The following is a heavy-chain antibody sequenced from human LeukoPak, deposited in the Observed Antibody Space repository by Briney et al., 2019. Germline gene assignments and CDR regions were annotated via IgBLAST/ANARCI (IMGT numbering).Heavy chain of an antibody. Sequence: QPGGSLRPSCAASGFTFSSYWMHWVRQAPGKGLAWVSRINSDGSSTSYADSVKGRFTISRDNAKNTLYLQMNSLRAEDTAVYYCARDSSSREYYFDYWGQGTLVTVSS. V-gene: IGHV3-74*01. CDR1: GFTFSSYW. CDR3: ARDSSSREYYFDY. J-gene: IGHJ4*02. D-gene: IGHD6-6*01. CDR2: INSDGSST.